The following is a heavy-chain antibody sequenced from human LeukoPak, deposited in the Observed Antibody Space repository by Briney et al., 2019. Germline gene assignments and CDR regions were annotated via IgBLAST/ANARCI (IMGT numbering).Heavy chain of an antibody. CDR2: IYYSGST. Sequence: SETLSLTCTVSGGSISSSSYYWGWIRQPPGKGLEWIGSIYYSGSTYYNPSLKSRVTISVDTSKNQFSLKLSSVTAADTAVYYCARHRGYCSSTSCYRANWFDPWGQGTLVTVSS. D-gene: IGHD2-2*02. CDR3: ARHRGYCSSTSCYRANWFDP. V-gene: IGHV4-39*01. J-gene: IGHJ5*02. CDR1: GGSISSSSYY.